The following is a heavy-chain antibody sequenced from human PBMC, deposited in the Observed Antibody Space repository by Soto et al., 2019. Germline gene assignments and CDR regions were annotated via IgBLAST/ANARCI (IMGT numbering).Heavy chain of an antibody. Sequence: GASVKVSCKASGYTFTSYGISWVRQAPGQGLEWMGWISAYNGNTNYAQKLQGRVTMTTDTSTSTAYMELRSLRSDDTAVYYCARAKFYYRSYSGSSDYWGQGTLVTVSS. V-gene: IGHV1-18*04. J-gene: IGHJ4*02. CDR1: GYTFTSYG. CDR2: ISAYNGNT. CDR3: ARAKFYYRSYSGSSDY. D-gene: IGHD1-26*01.